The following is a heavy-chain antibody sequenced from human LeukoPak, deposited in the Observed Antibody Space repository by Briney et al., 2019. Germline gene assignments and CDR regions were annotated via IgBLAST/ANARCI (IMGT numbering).Heavy chain of an antibody. CDR3: ARSLVRGVVIMGGTVDY. J-gene: IGHJ4*02. Sequence: SETLSLTCTVSGGSISSSSYYWGWIRQPPGKGLEWIGSIYYSGSTYYNPSLKSRVTISVDTSKNQFSLKLISVTAADTAVYYCARSLVRGVVIMGGTVDYWGQGTLVTVSS. D-gene: IGHD3-3*01. CDR2: IYYSGST. CDR1: GGSISSSSYY. V-gene: IGHV4-39*01.